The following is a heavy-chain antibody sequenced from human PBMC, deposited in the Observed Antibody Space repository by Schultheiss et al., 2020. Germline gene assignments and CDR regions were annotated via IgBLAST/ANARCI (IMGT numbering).Heavy chain of an antibody. D-gene: IGHD3-16*01. J-gene: IGHJ6*02. CDR2: IYYSGST. CDR1: GFSLSTSGMC. Sequence: SGPTLVKPTQTLTLTCTFSGFSLSTSGMCVSWIRQPPGKALEWIGYIYYSGSTYYNPSLKSRVTISVDTSKNQFSLKLSSVTAADTAVYYCARDHLGGYYYYYGMDVWGQGTTVTVSS. V-gene: IGHV4-31*03. CDR3: ARDHLGGYYYYYGMDV.